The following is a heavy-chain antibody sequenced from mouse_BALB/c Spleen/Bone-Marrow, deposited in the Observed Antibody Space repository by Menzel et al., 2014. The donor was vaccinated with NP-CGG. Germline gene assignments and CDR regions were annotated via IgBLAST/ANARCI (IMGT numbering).Heavy chain of an antibody. V-gene: IGHV1S81*02. CDR3: TREGDSPFAY. Sequence: LVESGAELVKPGASVKLSCKASGYTFTSYYMYWVKQRPGQGLEWIGEINPSNGGTNFNEKFKSKATLTVDRSSSTAYMQLSSLTSEDSAVYYFTREGDSPFAYWGQGTLVTVSA. CDR2: INPSNGGT. J-gene: IGHJ3*01. CDR1: GYTFTSYY. D-gene: IGHD2-13*01.